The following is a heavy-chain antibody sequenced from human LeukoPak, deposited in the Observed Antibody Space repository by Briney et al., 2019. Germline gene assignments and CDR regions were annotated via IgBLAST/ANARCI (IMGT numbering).Heavy chain of an antibody. CDR2: NNPNSGGT. D-gene: IGHD6-13*01. J-gene: IGHJ4*02. V-gene: IGHV1-2*02. Sequence: ASVKVSCKASGYTFTGYFVYWVRQAPGQGLEWMGWNNPNSGGTNYAQKFQGRVTMTRDTSISTAYMELRRLKSDDTAVYYCVRAMYSSSWSSFDYWGQGTLVTVSS. CDR1: GYTFTGYF. CDR3: VRAMYSSSWSSFDY.